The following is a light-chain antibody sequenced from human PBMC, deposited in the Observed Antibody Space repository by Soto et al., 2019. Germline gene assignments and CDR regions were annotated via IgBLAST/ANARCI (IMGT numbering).Light chain of an antibody. Sequence: DIQMTQSPSTLSASLGDTVTITCRASQSISSWLAWYQHKPGKAPKPLIYQASTFHSGVPSRYSGSGSGTEFTFTISGLQPDHFATDYYQQYPTHYRLSTFGQGTKVEIK. CDR1: QSISSW. V-gene: IGKV1-5*03. CDR3: QQYPTHYRLST. J-gene: IGKJ1*01. CDR2: QAS.